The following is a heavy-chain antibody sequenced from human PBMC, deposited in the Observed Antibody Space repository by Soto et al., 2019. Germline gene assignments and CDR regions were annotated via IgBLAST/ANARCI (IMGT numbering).Heavy chain of an antibody. CDR2: INAGNGNT. V-gene: IGHV1-3*01. D-gene: IGHD3-3*01. J-gene: IGHJ5*02. Sequence: ASVKVSCKASGYTFTSYAMHWVRQAPGQRLEWMGWINAGNGNTKYSQKLQGRVTMTTDTSTSTAYMELRSLRSDDTAVYYCARSLRFLEWPHRFWFDPWGQGTLVTVSS. CDR3: ARSLRFLEWPHRFWFDP. CDR1: GYTFTSYA.